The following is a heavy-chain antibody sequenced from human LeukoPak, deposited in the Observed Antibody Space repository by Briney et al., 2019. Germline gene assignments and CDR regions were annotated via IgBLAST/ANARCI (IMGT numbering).Heavy chain of an antibody. CDR1: GFTFSSYS. D-gene: IGHD7-27*01. CDR2: ISGSGGRT. V-gene: IGHV3-23*01. CDR3: GRGHWGLDY. Sequence: PGGSLRLSCAASGFTFSSYSMNWVRQAPGKGLEWVSVISGSGGRTYYVDSVKGRLTISRDNSKNTLYLQMNSLRAEDTAVYYCGRGHWGLDYWGQGALVTVSS. J-gene: IGHJ4*02.